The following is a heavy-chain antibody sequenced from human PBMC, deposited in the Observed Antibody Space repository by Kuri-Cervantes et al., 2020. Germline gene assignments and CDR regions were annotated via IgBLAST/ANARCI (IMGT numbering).Heavy chain of an antibody. J-gene: IGHJ6*03. V-gene: IGHV3-48*01. CDR3: AREKVAAAGYYYYYMDV. CDR2: ISSSSSTI. D-gene: IGHD6-13*01. CDR1: GFTFSSYG. Sequence: GESLKISCAASGFTFSSYGMHWVRQAPGKGLEWVSYISSSSSTIYCADSVKGRFTISRDNAKNSLYLQMNSLRAEDAAVYYCAREKVAAAGYYYYYMDVWGKGTTVTVSS.